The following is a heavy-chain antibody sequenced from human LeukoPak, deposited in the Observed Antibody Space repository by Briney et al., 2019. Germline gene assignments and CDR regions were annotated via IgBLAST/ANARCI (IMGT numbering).Heavy chain of an antibody. V-gene: IGHV4-31*03. D-gene: IGHD1-26*01. CDR2: IYYSGGT. CDR1: GGSISSGDYS. CDR3: VRSHVGHDSTFVY. Sequence: PSQTLSLTCTVSGGSISSGDYSWSWIRQHPGKGLEWIGYIYYSGGTSYNPSLKSRVTISVDTSKNQFSLRLSSVVAADTAVYYCVRSHVGHDSTFVYWGQGTLVTVSS. J-gene: IGHJ4*02.